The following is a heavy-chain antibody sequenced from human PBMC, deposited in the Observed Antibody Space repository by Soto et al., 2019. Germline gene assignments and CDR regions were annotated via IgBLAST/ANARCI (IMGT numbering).Heavy chain of an antibody. V-gene: IGHV1-69*01. CDR2: IIPMFGTA. Sequence: AQLVQSGAEVKKPGSSVKVSCKASGDTFSSYAINWVRQAPGQGLEWMGGIIPMFGTANYAQKFKGRVTITAGESTSTVYMELSSLRSEDTAVYYCARVGPAHYYDSSGYYSPLDYWVQGTLVTVSS. CDR3: ARVGPAHYYDSSGYYSPLDY. J-gene: IGHJ4*02. CDR1: GDTFSSYA. D-gene: IGHD3-22*01.